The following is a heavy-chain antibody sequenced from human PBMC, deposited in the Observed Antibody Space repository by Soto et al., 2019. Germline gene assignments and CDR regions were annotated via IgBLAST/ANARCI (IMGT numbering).Heavy chain of an antibody. D-gene: IGHD5-12*01. CDR3: ARSPGGYDSNWFDP. J-gene: IGHJ5*02. CDR1: GGTFSSYA. V-gene: IGHV1-69*13. CDR2: IIPIFGTA. Sequence: SVKVSCKASGGTFSSYAISWVRQAPGQGLEWMGGIIPIFGTANYAQKFQGRVTITADESTSTAYMELSSLRSEDTAVYYCARSPGGYDSNWFDPWGQGTLVTVSS.